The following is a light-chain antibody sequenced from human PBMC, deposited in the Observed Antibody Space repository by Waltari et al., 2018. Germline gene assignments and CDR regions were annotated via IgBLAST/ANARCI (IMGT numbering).Light chain of an antibody. Sequence: QSALSQPASVSGSPGQSISISCTGTSSDVGGHNYVSWYQQHPGKAPKLLIYEVTNRPAGVSNRFSGSKSGNAASLTISGLQAEDECDYYCSSFSTSSTLLLFGGGTKLTVL. J-gene: IGLJ2*01. CDR2: EVT. V-gene: IGLV2-14*01. CDR1: SSDVGGHNY. CDR3: SSFSTSSTLLL.